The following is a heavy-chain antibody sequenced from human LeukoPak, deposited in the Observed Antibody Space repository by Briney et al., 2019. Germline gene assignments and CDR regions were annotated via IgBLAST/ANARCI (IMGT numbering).Heavy chain of an antibody. V-gene: IGHV4-4*09. CDR1: GDSISSYY. Sequence: SETLSLTCKVSGDSISSYYWSWIRQAPGKAPEWIGSTYINGETKYNPNYNPSLKRRATISGDTSKNHFSLNLTSVTGADTAVYYCARVIGARRGSHAGWYGSFDSWGQGVLVTVSS. J-gene: IGHJ4*02. D-gene: IGHD6-19*01. CDR2: TYINGETKYNP. CDR3: ARVIGARRGSHAGWYGSFDS.